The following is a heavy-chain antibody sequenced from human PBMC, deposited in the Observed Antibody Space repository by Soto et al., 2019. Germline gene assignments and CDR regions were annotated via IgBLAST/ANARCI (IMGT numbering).Heavy chain of an antibody. Sequence: ASVKVSCKASGYTFTSYGISWVRQAPGQGLEWMGWISAYNGNTNYAQKLQGRVTMTTDTSTSTAYMELRSLGSDDTAVYYCARVRWELPPSHFDYWGQGTLVTVSS. CDR1: GYTFTSYG. V-gene: IGHV1-18*01. CDR3: ARVRWELPPSHFDY. D-gene: IGHD1-26*01. CDR2: ISAYNGNT. J-gene: IGHJ4*02.